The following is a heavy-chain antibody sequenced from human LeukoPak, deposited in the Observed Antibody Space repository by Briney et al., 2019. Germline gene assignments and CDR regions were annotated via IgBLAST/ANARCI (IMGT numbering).Heavy chain of an antibody. CDR2: IYYSGST. Sequence: SQTLSLTCTVSGGSISSGGYYWSWIRQHPGKGLEWIGYIYYSGSTYYNPSLKSRVTISVDTSKNQFSLKLSSATAADTAVYYCARDSSDYGSGSAVFDYWGQGTLVTVSS. CDR3: ARDSSDYGSGSAVFDY. V-gene: IGHV4-31*03. D-gene: IGHD3-10*01. CDR1: GGSISSGGYY. J-gene: IGHJ4*02.